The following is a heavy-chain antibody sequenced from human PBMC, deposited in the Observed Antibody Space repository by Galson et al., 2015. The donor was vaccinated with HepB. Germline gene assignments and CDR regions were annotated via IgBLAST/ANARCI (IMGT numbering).Heavy chain of an antibody. J-gene: IGHJ4*02. CDR3: ACGNYHFDC. Sequence: CAISGDSVSSNSAAWNWIRQSPSRGLEWLGRKYYRSKWYNDYAVSVKSRITISPDTSKNQFSLQLNSVNPEDTAVYYCACGNYHFDCWDQGTLVTVSS. V-gene: IGHV6-1*01. CDR1: GDSVSSNSAA. D-gene: IGHD5-24*01. CDR2: KYYRSKWYN.